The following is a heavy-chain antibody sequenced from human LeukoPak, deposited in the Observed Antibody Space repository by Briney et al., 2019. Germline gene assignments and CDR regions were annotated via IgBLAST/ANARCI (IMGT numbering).Heavy chain of an antibody. CDR3: AGEEALGSGSFDY. J-gene: IGHJ4*02. CDR2: IYYSGST. D-gene: IGHD1-26*01. Sequence: SETLSLTCTVSGGSISTYYWSWIRQPPGKGLEWIGYIYYSGSTSYNPSLKSRVTISVDTSKNQFSLKLSSVTAADTAVYYCAGEEALGSGSFDYWGQGTLVTVSS. CDR1: GGSISTYY. V-gene: IGHV4-59*01.